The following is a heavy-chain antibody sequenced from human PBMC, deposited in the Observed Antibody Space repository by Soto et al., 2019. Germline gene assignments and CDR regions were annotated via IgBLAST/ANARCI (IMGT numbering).Heavy chain of an antibody. Sequence: GGSPRLSCASSGFTFSSYAMSWVRQAPGKGLEWVSAINGGGGATYYADSVKGRFTISRDNSKNTLYLQMNSLGAEDTAVYYCAKDGLGYCSGGSCYPFDPWGQGPLVTVSS. CDR3: AKDGLGYCSGGSCYPFDP. V-gene: IGHV3-23*01. CDR1: GFTFSSYA. CDR2: INGGGGAT. J-gene: IGHJ5*02. D-gene: IGHD2-15*01.